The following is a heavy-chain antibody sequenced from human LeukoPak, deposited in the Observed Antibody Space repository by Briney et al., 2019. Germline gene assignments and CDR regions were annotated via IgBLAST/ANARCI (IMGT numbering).Heavy chain of an antibody. CDR2: IYYSGST. V-gene: IGHV4-30-4*01. Sequence: SETLSLACTVSGGSISSGDYYWSWIRQPPGKGLEWIGYIYYSGSTYNNPSLRSRVTISVDTFKNQFSLKLSSVTAADTAVYYCARDHYDTSGYSNGMDVWGQGTTVTVSS. J-gene: IGHJ6*02. CDR3: ARDHYDTSGYSNGMDV. D-gene: IGHD3-22*01. CDR1: GGSISSGDYY.